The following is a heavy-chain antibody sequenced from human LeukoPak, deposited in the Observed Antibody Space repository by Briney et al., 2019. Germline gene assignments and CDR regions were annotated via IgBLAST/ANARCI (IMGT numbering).Heavy chain of an antibody. CDR3: ARRSEFGVLYYMDV. CDR2: ISGSSGTI. V-gene: IGHV3-48*01. Sequence: PGGSLRLSCAASGFTFSTYSMNWVRHAPGKGLEWVSYISGSSGTIYYADSVRGRFTISRDNAKNSLYLQMNSLRAEDTAVYYCARRSEFGVLYYMDVWGKGTTVTVSS. J-gene: IGHJ6*03. D-gene: IGHD3-16*01. CDR1: GFTFSTYS.